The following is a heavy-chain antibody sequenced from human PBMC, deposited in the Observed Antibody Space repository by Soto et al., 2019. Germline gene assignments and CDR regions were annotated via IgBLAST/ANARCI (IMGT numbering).Heavy chain of an antibody. CDR3: ARHPSDFWFDP. D-gene: IGHD2-21*02. V-gene: IGHV4-39*01. J-gene: IGHJ5*02. CDR2: TYYNGND. CDR1: GGSIDRSDYY. Sequence: SETLSLTCTVSGGSIDRSDYYWDWIRQPPGKGLEWIGTTYYNGNDYYNPSLKSRVTMSVDTSKNQFSLKLSSVTAADTAVYYCARHPSDFWFDPWGQGTLVTVSS.